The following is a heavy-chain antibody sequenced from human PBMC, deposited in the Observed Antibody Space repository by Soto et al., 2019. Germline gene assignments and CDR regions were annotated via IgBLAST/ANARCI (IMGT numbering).Heavy chain of an antibody. CDR3: ARGIAATSRSLYGMDV. CDR1: GYSFTSYF. V-gene: IGHV5-10-1*01. CDR2: IDPSDSYT. D-gene: IGHD6-13*01. Sequence: GESLKISGKGSGYSFTSYFISWVRQMPGKGLEWMGRIDPSDSYTNYSPSFQGHVTISADKSISTAYLQWSSLKASDTAMYYCARGIAATSRSLYGMDVWGQGTTVTVS. J-gene: IGHJ6*02.